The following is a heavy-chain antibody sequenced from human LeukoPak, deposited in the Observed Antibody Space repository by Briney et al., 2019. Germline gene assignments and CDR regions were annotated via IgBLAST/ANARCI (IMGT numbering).Heavy chain of an antibody. CDR3: ARLLGTATTYDY. D-gene: IGHD5-24*01. J-gene: IGHJ4*02. CDR1: GFTFSTHW. Sequence: GGSLTLSCEASGFTFSTHWMSWVRQAPGKGLEWVASINPDGSQKYYLDSVKGRFTISGDNTKNSLYLQMYSLGAEDTAVYYCARLLGTATTYDYWGQGTLVTVSS. CDR2: INPDGSQK. V-gene: IGHV3-7*01.